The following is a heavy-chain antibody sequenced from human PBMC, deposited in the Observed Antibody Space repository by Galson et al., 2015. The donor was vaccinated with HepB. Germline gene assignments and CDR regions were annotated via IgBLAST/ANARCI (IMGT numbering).Heavy chain of an antibody. Sequence: SLRLSCAASGFTFSSYWMSWVRQAPGKGLEWVANIKQDGSEKYYVDSVKGRFTISRDNAKNSLYLQMNSLRAEDTAVYYCAREQYQLLCSDCYRTIIDAFDIWGQGTMVTVSS. D-gene: IGHD2-2*01. CDR3: AREQYQLLCSDCYRTIIDAFDI. CDR1: GFTFSSYW. J-gene: IGHJ3*02. CDR2: IKQDGSEK. V-gene: IGHV3-7*03.